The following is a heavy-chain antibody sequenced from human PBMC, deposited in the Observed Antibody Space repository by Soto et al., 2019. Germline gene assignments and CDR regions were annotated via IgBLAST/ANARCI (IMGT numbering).Heavy chain of an antibody. CDR3: AHGLVSNGAWFDT. V-gene: IGHV2-5*02. CDR2: IYWDGDV. J-gene: IGHJ5*02. CDR1: GFSLTANGVG. Sequence: QITLEESGPTLVKPTQTLTLTCTFSGFSLTANGVGVAWFRQPPGKALEWLALIYWDGDVRYSPSLRSRITITKGTSTDQVFLTVTILNPVDTGTYYCAHGLVSNGAWFDTWGEGMLVTVSS. D-gene: IGHD2-8*01.